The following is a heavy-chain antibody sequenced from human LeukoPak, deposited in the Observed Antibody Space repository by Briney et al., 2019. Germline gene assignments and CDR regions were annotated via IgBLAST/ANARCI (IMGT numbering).Heavy chain of an antibody. Sequence: GGSLRLSCAASGFTFTTHWMHWVRQAPGKGLVWVSHINSDGSITSYADSVKGRFTISRDNAKNTLYLQMNSLRAEDTAVYYCARDAVDTANAVWGQGTTVTVSS. CDR1: GFTFTTHW. CDR2: INSDGSIT. CDR3: ARDAVDTANAV. V-gene: IGHV3-74*01. J-gene: IGHJ6*02. D-gene: IGHD5-18*01.